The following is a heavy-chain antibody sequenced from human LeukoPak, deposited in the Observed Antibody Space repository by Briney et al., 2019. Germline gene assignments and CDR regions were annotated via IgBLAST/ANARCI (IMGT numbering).Heavy chain of an antibody. D-gene: IGHD3-10*01. CDR2: MNPNSGNT. CDR1: GYTFTSYD. J-gene: IGHJ4*02. CDR3: ATLPYGSGSQFDY. Sequence: ASVKVSCKASGYTFTSYDINWLLQATGQGLEWMGWMNPNSGNTGYAQKFQGRVTMTRNTSISTAYMELSSLRSEDTAVYYCATLPYGSGSQFDYWGQGTLVTVSS. V-gene: IGHV1-8*01.